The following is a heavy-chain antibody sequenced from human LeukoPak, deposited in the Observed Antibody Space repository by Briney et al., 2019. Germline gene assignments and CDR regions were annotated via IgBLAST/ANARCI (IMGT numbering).Heavy chain of an antibody. CDR1: RYTFTSYG. CDR3: ARSDVWVVPAATDFDY. V-gene: IGHV1-18*01. J-gene: IGHJ4*02. D-gene: IGHD2-2*01. CDR2: ISAYNGNT. Sequence: ASVKVSCKHSRYTFTSYGISWVRQAPGQGLEWMGWISAYNGNTNYAQKLQGRVTMTTDTSTSTAYMELRSLRSDDTAVYYCARSDVWVVPAATDFDYWGQGTLVTVSS.